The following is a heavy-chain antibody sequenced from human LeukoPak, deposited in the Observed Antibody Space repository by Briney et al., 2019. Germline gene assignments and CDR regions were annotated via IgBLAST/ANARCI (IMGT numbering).Heavy chain of an antibody. CDR1: GGSISSGSYY. CDR2: IYTSGST. V-gene: IGHV4-61*02. Sequence: SETLSLTCTVSGGSISSGSYYWSWIRQPAGKGLEWIGRIYTSGSTNYNPSLKSRVTISVDTSKNQFSLKLSSVTAADTAVYYCARDPSSPGDPWGQGTLVTVSS. CDR3: ARDPSSPGDP. J-gene: IGHJ5*02.